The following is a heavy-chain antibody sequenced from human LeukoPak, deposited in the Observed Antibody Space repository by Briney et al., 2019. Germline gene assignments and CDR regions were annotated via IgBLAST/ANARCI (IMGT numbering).Heavy chain of an antibody. CDR2: FDPEDGET. V-gene: IGHV1-24*01. Sequence: ASVKVSCKVSGYTLTELSMHWVRQAPGKGLEWMGGFDPEDGETIYAQKFQGRVTMTEDTSTDTAYTELSSLRSEDTAVYYCATVAYCTNGVCPNWFDPWGQGTLVTVSS. CDR1: GYTLTELS. D-gene: IGHD2-8*01. J-gene: IGHJ5*02. CDR3: ATVAYCTNGVCPNWFDP.